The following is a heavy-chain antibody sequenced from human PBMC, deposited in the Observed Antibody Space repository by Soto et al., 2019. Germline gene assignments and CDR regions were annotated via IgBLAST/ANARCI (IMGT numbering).Heavy chain of an antibody. V-gene: IGHV3-23*01. D-gene: IGHD6-13*01. CDR3: AYISTPFDY. CDR2: ISGSGGST. CDR1: GFTFSSYA. Sequence: EVQLLESGGGLVQPGGSLRLSCAASGFTFSSYAMSWVRQAPGKGLEWVSAISGSGGSTYYEDSVKGRFTISSDNSKNTLYLLMNSLRAEDTAVYYCAYISTPFDYWGQGTLVTVSS. J-gene: IGHJ4*02.